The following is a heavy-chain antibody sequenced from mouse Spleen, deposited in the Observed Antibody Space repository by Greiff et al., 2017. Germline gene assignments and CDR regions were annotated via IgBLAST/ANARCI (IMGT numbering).Heavy chain of an antibody. CDR2: ISDGGSYT. J-gene: IGHJ4*01. CDR3: ARVWDHGAMDY. D-gene: IGHD4-1*01. Sequence: EVQRVESGGGLVKPGGSLKLSCAASGFTFSSYAMSWVRQTPEKRLEWVATISDGGSYTYYPDNVKGRFTISRDNAKNNLYLQMSHLKSEDTAMYYCARVWDHGAMDYWGQGTSVTVSS. V-gene: IGHV5-4*01. CDR1: GFTFSSYA.